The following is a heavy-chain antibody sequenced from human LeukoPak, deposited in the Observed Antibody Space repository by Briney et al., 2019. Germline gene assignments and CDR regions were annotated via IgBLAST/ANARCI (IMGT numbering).Heavy chain of an antibody. CDR2: IYYSGST. Sequence: SETLSLTCTVSGGSVSSGSYYWSWIRQPPGKGLEWIGYIYYSGSTNYNPSLKSRVTISVDTSKNQFSLKLSSVTAADTAVYYCARDGGSYYLFTDAFDIWGQGTMVTVSS. CDR1: GGSVSSGSYY. D-gene: IGHD1-26*01. CDR3: ARDGGSYYLFTDAFDI. J-gene: IGHJ3*02. V-gene: IGHV4-61*01.